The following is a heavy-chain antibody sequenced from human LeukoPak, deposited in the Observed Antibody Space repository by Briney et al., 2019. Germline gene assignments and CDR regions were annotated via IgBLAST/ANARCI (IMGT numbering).Heavy chain of an antibody. CDR3: ARKRALWFGGALDY. CDR2: INHSGST. Sequence: SETLSLTRAVYGGSFSGYYWSWIRQPPGKGLEWIGEINHSGSTNYNPSLKSRVTISVDTSKNQFSLKLSSVTAADTAVYYCARKRALWFGGALDYWGQGTLVTVSS. V-gene: IGHV4-34*01. D-gene: IGHD3-10*01. CDR1: GGSFSGYY. J-gene: IGHJ4*02.